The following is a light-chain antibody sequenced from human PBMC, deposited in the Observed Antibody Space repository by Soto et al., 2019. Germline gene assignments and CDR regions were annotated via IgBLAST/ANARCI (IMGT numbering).Light chain of an antibody. J-gene: IGKJ2*01. V-gene: IGKV1-39*01. CDR3: QQSYSTLMYT. CDR1: QSISSY. CDR2: AAY. Sequence: DIQMTQSPSSLSASVGDRVTITCRASQSISSYLNWYQQKPGKDPKLLIYAAYSLQSGVPSRFSGSGSGTDFTLTISSLQPEDFATYYCQQSYSTLMYTFGQGTKLEIK.